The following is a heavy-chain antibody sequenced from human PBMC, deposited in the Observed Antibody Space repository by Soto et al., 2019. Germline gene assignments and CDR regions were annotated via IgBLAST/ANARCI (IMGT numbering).Heavy chain of an antibody. CDR3: VKDMYYDFWSGSHDC. CDR1: GFIFSSFA. J-gene: IGHJ4*02. Sequence: GGSLRLSCSVSGFIFSSFAMHWVRQAPGKGLKYVSAISDNGGGTYYADSVKGRFTISRDNSKNTLYLQMSTLRPEDTAVYYCVKDMYYDFWSGSHDCCGEGTLVTVYS. CDR2: ISDNGGGT. V-gene: IGHV3-64D*06. D-gene: IGHD3-3*01.